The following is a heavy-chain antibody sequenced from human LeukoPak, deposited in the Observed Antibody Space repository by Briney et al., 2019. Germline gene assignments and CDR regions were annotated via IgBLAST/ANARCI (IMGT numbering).Heavy chain of an antibody. CDR3: ARAAYGGLVATSDY. Sequence: GGSLRLSCVVSGFTFNNHWMSWVRQAPGKGLEWVSGINWNGGSTGYADSVKGRFTISRDNAKNSLYLQMNSLRAEDTALYHCARAAYGGLVATSDYWGQGTLVTVSS. D-gene: IGHD5-12*01. V-gene: IGHV3-20*01. J-gene: IGHJ4*02. CDR1: GFTFNNHW. CDR2: INWNGGST.